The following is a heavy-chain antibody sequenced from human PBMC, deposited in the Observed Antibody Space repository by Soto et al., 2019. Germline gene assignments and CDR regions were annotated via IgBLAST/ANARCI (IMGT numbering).Heavy chain of an antibody. CDR2: IYYDGST. J-gene: IGHJ5*01. CDR3: ARRARHYDLLDS. Sequence: QLQLQESGPGLVKPSETLSLTCAASGDSIPSPIYYWDWIRRPPWAGLEWIATIYYDGSTFYNPSLKSRVTMSIDTSKNQFSLKLTSVAAADKAVYYCARRARHYDLLDSWGRGTLVTVSS. CDR1: GDSIPSPIYY. D-gene: IGHD3-3*01. V-gene: IGHV4-39*01.